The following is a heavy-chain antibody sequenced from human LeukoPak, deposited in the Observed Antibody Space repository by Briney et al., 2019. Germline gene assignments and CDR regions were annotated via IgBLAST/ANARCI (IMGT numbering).Heavy chain of an antibody. V-gene: IGHV3-30*02. D-gene: IGHD4-17*01. CDR2: IRYDGSNK. CDR1: GFTFSSYG. Sequence: GGSLRLSWAASGFTFSSYGMHWVRQARGKGLEWVAFIRYDGSNKYYADSVKGRFTISRDNSKNTLYLQMNSLRAEDTAVYYCAREGGHDYGDYRMWFDRWGQGTLVTVSS. CDR3: AREGGHDYGDYRMWFDR. J-gene: IGHJ5*02.